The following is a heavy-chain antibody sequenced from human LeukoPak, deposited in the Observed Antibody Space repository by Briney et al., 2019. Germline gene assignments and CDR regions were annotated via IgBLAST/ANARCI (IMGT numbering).Heavy chain of an antibody. D-gene: IGHD5-18*01. Sequence: GASVKVSCKASGYTFTSYGISWVRQAPGQGLEWMGWISAYNGNTNYAQKLQGRVTMTTDTSTSTAYMELRSLRSDDTAVYYCAREAPAGKQLWSRPRYYYYMDVWGKGTTVTVSS. J-gene: IGHJ6*03. V-gene: IGHV1-18*01. CDR2: ISAYNGNT. CDR3: AREAPAGKQLWSRPRYYYYMDV. CDR1: GYTFTSYG.